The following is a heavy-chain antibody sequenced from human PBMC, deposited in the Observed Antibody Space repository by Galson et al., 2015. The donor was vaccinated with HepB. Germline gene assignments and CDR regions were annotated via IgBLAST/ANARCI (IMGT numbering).Heavy chain of an antibody. CDR3: ASSWQQPGRLFDY. CDR1: GGSISSSNW. Sequence: SETLSLTCAVSGGSISSSNWWSWVRQPPGKGLEWIGEIYHSGSTNYNPSLKSRVTISVDKSKNQFSLKLSSVTAADTAVYYCASSWQQPGRLFDYWGQGTLVTVSS. D-gene: IGHD6-13*01. CDR2: IYHSGST. V-gene: IGHV4-4*02. J-gene: IGHJ4*02.